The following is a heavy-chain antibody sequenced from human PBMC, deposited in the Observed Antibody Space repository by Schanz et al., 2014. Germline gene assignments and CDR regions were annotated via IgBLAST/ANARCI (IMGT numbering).Heavy chain of an antibody. V-gene: IGHV3-11*05. Sequence: QVQLVESGGGLVKPGGSLRLFCAASGFTFSDYYMSWIRQAPGKGLEWVSYISGTTTYTNYADSVKGRFTISRDNAKNSLYLQMNSLRAEDTAVYYCAREQIMAAAGLVDYWGHGTLVTVSS. CDR3: AREQIMAAAGLVDY. J-gene: IGHJ4*01. CDR2: ISGTTTYT. CDR1: GFTFSDYY. D-gene: IGHD6-13*01.